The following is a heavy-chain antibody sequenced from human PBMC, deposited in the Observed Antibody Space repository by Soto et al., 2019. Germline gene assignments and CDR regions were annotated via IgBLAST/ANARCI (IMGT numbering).Heavy chain of an antibody. J-gene: IGHJ4*02. V-gene: IGHV4-34*01. CDR3: ARGRLLPAVNFDY. D-gene: IGHD2-2*01. CDR1: GGSFSGYY. Sequence: PSETLSLTCAVYGGSFSGYYWSWIRQSPGKGLEWIGEINHSGSTNYNPSLKSRVTISVDGSKNHFSLQLSSVTAADTAVYYCARGRLLPAVNFDYWGQGALVTVSS. CDR2: INHSGST.